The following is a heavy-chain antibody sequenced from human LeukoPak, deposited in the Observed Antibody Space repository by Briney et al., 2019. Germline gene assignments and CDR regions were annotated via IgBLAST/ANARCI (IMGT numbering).Heavy chain of an antibody. Sequence: PSETLSLTCPVSHVSISTYYWSWIRQPLGKGLEWMGYIHYSGSTNYNPSLKSRATISVDTSKKQLSLMLRSVTAADTAVYYCARDIYGSGHGWFDTWGQGRLVTVSS. J-gene: IGHJ5*02. CDR3: ARDIYGSGHGWFDT. CDR2: IHYSGST. CDR1: HVSISTYY. D-gene: IGHD3-10*01. V-gene: IGHV4-59*01.